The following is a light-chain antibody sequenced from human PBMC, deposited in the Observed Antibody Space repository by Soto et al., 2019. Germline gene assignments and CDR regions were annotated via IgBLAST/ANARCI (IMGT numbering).Light chain of an antibody. V-gene: IGLV1-47*01. CDR1: SSNIGSNY. J-gene: IGLJ1*01. CDR3: AAWDDSLSGGV. CDR2: RNN. Sequence: QSVLTQPPLASGTPGQRVTISCSGSSSNIGSNYVYWYQQLPGTAPKLLIYRNNQRPSGVPDRFSGSKSGTSASLAISGLRSEDEADYYCAAWDDSLSGGVFGTGTKVTV.